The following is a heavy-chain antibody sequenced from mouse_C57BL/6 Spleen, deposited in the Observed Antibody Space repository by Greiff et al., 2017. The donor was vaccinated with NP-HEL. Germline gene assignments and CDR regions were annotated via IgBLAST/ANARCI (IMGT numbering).Heavy chain of an antibody. J-gene: IGHJ3*01. CDR3: ARPRVTTVPAWFAY. D-gene: IGHD1-1*01. V-gene: IGHV5-17*01. Sequence: EVQRVESGGGLVKPGGSLKLSCAASGFTFSDYGMHWVRQAPEKGLEWVAYISSGSSTIYYADTVKGRFTISRDNAKNTLFLQMTSLRSEDTAMYYCARPRVTTVPAWFAYWGQGTLVTVSA. CDR1: GFTFSDYG. CDR2: ISSGSSTI.